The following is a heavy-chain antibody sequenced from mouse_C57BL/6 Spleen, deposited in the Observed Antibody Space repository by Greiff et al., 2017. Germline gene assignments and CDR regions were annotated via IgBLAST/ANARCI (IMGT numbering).Heavy chain of an antibody. CDR1: GFTFSSYG. CDR3: ARQTYFDV. Sequence: EVMLVESGGDLVKPGGSLKLSCAASGFTFSSYGMSWVRQTPDKRLEWVATISSGGSYTYYPDSVKGRFTISRDNAKNTLYLQMSSLKSEDTAMYYCARQTYFDVSGTGTTVTVSS. CDR2: ISSGGSYT. V-gene: IGHV5-6*01. J-gene: IGHJ1*03.